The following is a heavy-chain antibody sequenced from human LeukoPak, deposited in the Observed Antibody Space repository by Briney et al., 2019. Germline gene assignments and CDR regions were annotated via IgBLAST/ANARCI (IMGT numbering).Heavy chain of an antibody. V-gene: IGHV5-51*01. CDR2: VYPGDSDT. J-gene: IGHJ4*02. Sequence: GESLKISCKGSGYSFTNYWIGWVRQMPGEGLGWMGIVYPGDSDTRYRPSFQGQVTISADKSISTAYLQWSSLKASDTAIYYCARRGESRSWYSSYWGQGTLVTVSS. CDR3: ARRGESRSWYSSY. D-gene: IGHD6-13*01. CDR1: GYSFTNYW.